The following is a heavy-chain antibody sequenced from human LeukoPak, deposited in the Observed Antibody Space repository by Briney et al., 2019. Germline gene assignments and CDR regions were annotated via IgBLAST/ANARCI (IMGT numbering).Heavy chain of an antibody. CDR1: GFTFSSYS. V-gene: IGHV3-74*01. CDR2: INSDGSST. Sequence: TGGSLRLSCAASGFTFSSYSMHWVRQAPGKGLVWVSRINSDGSSTSYADSVKGRFTISRDNAKNTLYLQMNSLRAEDTAVYYCARGPGYGDYFDYWGQGTLVTVSS. D-gene: IGHD4-17*01. J-gene: IGHJ4*02. CDR3: ARGPGYGDYFDY.